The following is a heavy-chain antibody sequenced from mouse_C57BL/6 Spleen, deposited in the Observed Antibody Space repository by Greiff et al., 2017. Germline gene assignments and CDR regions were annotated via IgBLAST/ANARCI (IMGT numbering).Heavy chain of an antibody. D-gene: IGHD2-10*02. V-gene: IGHV5-4*01. CDR3: ARGGYGNYGYFDV. Sequence: EVQRVESGGGLVKPGGSLKLSCAASGFTFSSYAMSWVRQTPEKRLEWVATISDGGSYTYYPDNVKGRFTISRDNAKNNLYLQMSHLKSEDTAMYYCARGGYGNYGYFDVWGTGTTVTVSS. CDR1: GFTFSSYA. CDR2: ISDGGSYT. J-gene: IGHJ1*03.